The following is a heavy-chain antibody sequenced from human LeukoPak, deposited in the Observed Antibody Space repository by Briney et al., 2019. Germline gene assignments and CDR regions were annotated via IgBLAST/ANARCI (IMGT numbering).Heavy chain of an antibody. Sequence: GGSLRLSCAASGFTFSSYSMNWVRQAPGKGLEWVSSISGSNSYIYYADSMKGRFTISRDNSKNTLYLQMNSLRAEDTAVYYCARDDYSSGWYGYWGQGTLVTVSS. CDR1: GFTFSSYS. V-gene: IGHV3-21*01. CDR3: ARDDYSSGWYGY. CDR2: ISGSNSYI. D-gene: IGHD6-19*01. J-gene: IGHJ4*02.